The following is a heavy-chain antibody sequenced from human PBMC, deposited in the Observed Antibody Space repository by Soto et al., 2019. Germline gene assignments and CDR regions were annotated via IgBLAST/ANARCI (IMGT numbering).Heavy chain of an antibody. CDR3: ARVTSNSLTYYYGMDV. D-gene: IGHD2-2*01. CDR1: GGSISSYY. CDR2: IYTSGST. Sequence: SSETLSLTCTVSGGSISSYYWSWIRQPAGKGLEWIGRIYTSGSTNYNPSLKSRVTMSVDTSKNQFSLKLSSVTAADTAVYYCARVTSNSLTYYYGMDVWGQGTTVTVSS. J-gene: IGHJ6*02. V-gene: IGHV4-4*07.